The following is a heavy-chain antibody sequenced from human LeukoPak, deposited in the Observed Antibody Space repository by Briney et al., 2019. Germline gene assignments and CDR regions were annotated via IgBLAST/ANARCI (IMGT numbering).Heavy chain of an antibody. CDR2: IYYTGST. V-gene: IGHV4-59*05. Sequence: SETLSLTCTVSGGSISSYYWSWIRQPPGKGLEWIGSIYYTGSTYYNPSLKSRVTISIDTSKNQFSLKLSSVTAADTAVYYCARLRAAAGTWGYYFDCWGQGTLVTVSS. J-gene: IGHJ4*02. CDR3: ARLRAAAGTWGYYFDC. D-gene: IGHD6-13*01. CDR1: GGSISSYY.